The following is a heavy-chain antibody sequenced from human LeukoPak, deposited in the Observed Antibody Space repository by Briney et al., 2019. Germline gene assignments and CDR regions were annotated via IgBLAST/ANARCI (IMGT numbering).Heavy chain of an antibody. J-gene: IGHJ1*01. CDR2: IYYSGST. CDR3: ARGYQLLSR. Sequence: PSETLSLTYTVSGGSISSHYWSWIRQPPGKGLEWIGYIYYSGSTNYNPSLKSRVTISVDTSKNQFSLKLSSVTAADTAVYYCARGYQLLSRWGQGTLVTVSS. CDR1: GGSISSHY. D-gene: IGHD2-2*01. V-gene: IGHV4-59*11.